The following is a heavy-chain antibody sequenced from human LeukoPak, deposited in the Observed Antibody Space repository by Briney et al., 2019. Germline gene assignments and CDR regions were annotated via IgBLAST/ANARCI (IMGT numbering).Heavy chain of an antibody. Sequence: GGSLRLSCAASGFTFSDSWMSWVRQAPGKGPEGVANIKQDGSEEHYVDSVKGRFTVYRDNARNSLFLQMNSLRVEDTAVYYCATYKRWVAGDVWGQGTTVSVSS. D-gene: IGHD1-14*01. CDR1: GFTFSDSW. CDR3: ATYKRWVAGDV. J-gene: IGHJ6*02. CDR2: IKQDGSEE. V-gene: IGHV3-7*01.